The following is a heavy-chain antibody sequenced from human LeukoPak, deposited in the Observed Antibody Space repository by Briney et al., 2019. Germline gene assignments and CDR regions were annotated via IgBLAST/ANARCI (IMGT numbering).Heavy chain of an antibody. D-gene: IGHD3-22*01. Sequence: GGSLRLSCAASGFTFRSYWMSWVRQAPGKGLEWVAYIKEPGSEKYYVDSVKGRFTISRDNAKNSLYLQMNSLRAEDTAVYYCASLPDHYYDSSGYYYWGQGTLVTVSS. V-gene: IGHV3-7*01. CDR3: ASLPDHYYDSSGYYY. CDR2: IKEPGSEK. J-gene: IGHJ4*02. CDR1: GFTFRSYW.